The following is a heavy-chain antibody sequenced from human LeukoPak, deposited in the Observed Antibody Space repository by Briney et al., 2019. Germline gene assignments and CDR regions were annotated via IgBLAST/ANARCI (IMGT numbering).Heavy chain of an antibody. V-gene: IGHV3-23*01. J-gene: IGHJ4*02. CDR2: IADTGSDT. Sequence: PGGSLRLSCAASGFSFSTYGMSWVRQAPGKGLEWVSAIADTGSDTYYADSVKGRFTISRDNSKNTRDLQMNSLTADDTAIYFCAKRVPYSSSSVYFASWGQGTLVTVSS. CDR1: GFSFSTYG. D-gene: IGHD6-6*01. CDR3: AKRVPYSSSSVYFAS.